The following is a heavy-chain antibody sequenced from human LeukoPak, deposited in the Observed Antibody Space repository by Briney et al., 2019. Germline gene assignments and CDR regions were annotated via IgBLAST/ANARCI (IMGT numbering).Heavy chain of an antibody. V-gene: IGHV3-30*02. D-gene: IGHD2-2*01. Sequence: GGSLRLSCAASGFTFSSYGMHWVRQAPGKGLEWVAFIRYDGSNKYYADSVKGRFTISRDNSKNTLYLQMNSLRAEDTAVYYCAKAPRVVVVPAAFGYWGQGTLVTVPS. CDR2: IRYDGSNK. CDR1: GFTFSSYG. CDR3: AKAPRVVVVPAAFGY. J-gene: IGHJ4*02.